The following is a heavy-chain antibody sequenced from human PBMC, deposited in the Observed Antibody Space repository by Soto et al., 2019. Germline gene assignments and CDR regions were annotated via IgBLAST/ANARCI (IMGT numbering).Heavy chain of an antibody. CDR2: IDPSDSQT. D-gene: IGHD3-22*01. Sequence: PGESLRISCTGSGGSFAGYWITWVRQKPGKGLEWMGRIDPSDSQTYYSPSFRGHVTISVTKSITTVFLQWSSLRASDTAMYYCARQIYDSDTGPNFQYYFDSWGQGTPINVYS. CDR1: GGSFAGYW. V-gene: IGHV5-10-1*01. J-gene: IGHJ4*02. CDR3: ARQIYDSDTGPNFQYYFDS.